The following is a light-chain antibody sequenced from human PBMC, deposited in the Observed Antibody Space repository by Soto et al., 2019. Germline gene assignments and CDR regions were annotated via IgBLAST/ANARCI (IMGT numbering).Light chain of an antibody. V-gene: IGLV2-23*01. Sequence: QSALTQPPAVSGSPGQSITISCSGTSSDVGSYKFVSWYQQDPGKAPKVIIYEGTKRPSGVSNRFSGSKSGNTASLIISGLQAEDEADYYCCSYAGISVRFVFGTGTKVTVL. J-gene: IGLJ1*01. CDR3: CSYAGISVRFV. CDR1: SSDVGSYKF. CDR2: EGT.